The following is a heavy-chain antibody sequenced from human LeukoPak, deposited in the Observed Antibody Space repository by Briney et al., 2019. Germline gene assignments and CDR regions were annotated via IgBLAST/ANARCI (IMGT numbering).Heavy chain of an antibody. V-gene: IGHV1-2*02. CDR3: ANMAGGWKYYFDY. CDR2: INPNSGGT. J-gene: IGHJ4*02. D-gene: IGHD6-19*01. Sequence: SVKVSCKASGYTFTDSYIHWVRQAPGQGLEWMGWINPNSGGTNSAQKFQGSVTMTRDTSISTAYMELSSLRSDDTAVYYCANMAGGWKYYFDYWGQGTQVTVSS. CDR1: GYTFTDSY.